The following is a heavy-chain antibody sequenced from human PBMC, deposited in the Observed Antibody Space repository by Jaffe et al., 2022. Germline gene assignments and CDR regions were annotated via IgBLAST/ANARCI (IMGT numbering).Heavy chain of an antibody. CDR3: ARGRNDYVWGDGLKFDY. Sequence: QVQLQESGPGLVKPSETLSLTCAVSGYSISSGYYWGWIRQPPGKGLEWIGSIYHSGSTYYNPSLKSRVTISVDTSKNQFSLKLSSVTAADTAVYYCARGRNDYVWGDGLKFDYWGQGTLVTVSS. D-gene: IGHD3-16*01. CDR1: GYSISSGYY. J-gene: IGHJ4*02. CDR2: IYHSGST. V-gene: IGHV4-38-2*01.